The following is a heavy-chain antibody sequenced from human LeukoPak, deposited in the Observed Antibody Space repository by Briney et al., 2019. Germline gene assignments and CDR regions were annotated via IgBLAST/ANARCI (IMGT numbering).Heavy chain of an antibody. Sequence: PGGSLRLSCAASGFTFSSYWMNGVRQAPGKRLEWVANINQDGSEKYYVDSVKGRFTISRDNAKNSLYLRMNSLRAEDTAVYYCATSGSYYDYWGQGTLVTVSS. V-gene: IGHV3-7*02. CDR2: INQDGSEK. D-gene: IGHD1-26*01. J-gene: IGHJ4*02. CDR1: GFTFSSYW. CDR3: ATSGSYYDY.